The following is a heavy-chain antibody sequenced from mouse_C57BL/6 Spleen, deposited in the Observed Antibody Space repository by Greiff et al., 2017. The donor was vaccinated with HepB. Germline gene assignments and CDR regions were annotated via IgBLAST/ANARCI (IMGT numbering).Heavy chain of an antibody. CDR3: ARSARSNFLDY. J-gene: IGHJ2*01. Sequence: QVHVKQSGAELVKPGASVKISCKASGYAFSSYWMNWVKQRPGKGLEWIGQIYPGDGDTNYNGKFKGKATLTADKSSSTAYMQLSSLTSEDSAVYFCARSARSNFLDYWGQGTTLTVSS. D-gene: IGHD2-5*01. CDR1: GYAFSSYW. CDR2: IYPGDGDT. V-gene: IGHV1-80*01.